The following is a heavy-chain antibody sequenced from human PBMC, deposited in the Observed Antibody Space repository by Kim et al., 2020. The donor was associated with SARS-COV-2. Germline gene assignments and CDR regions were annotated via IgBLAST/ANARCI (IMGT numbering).Heavy chain of an antibody. CDR3: ARTHHSSSAANDY. J-gene: IGHJ4*02. D-gene: IGHD6-6*01. CDR2: IYYSGST. CDR1: GGSISSSSYY. V-gene: IGHV4-39*01. Sequence: SETLSLTCTVSGGSISSSSYYWGWIRQPPGKGLEWIGSIYYSGSTYYNPSLKSRVTISVDTSKNQFSLKLSSVTAADTAVYYCARTHHSSSAANDYWGQGTLVTVSS.